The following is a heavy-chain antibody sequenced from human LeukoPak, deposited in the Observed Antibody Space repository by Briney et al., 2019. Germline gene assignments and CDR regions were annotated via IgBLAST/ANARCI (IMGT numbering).Heavy chain of an antibody. CDR1: GYTFTSYD. CDR2: MNPNSGDT. D-gene: IGHD6-13*01. Sequence: ASVKVSCKASGYTFTSYDINWVRQATGQGLEWMGRMNPNSGDTGYAQKFQGRVTMTRNTSISTAYMELSSLRSEDTAVYYCATGGVAAAGTPLVDYWGQGTLVTVSS. J-gene: IGHJ4*02. CDR3: ATGGVAAAGTPLVDY. V-gene: IGHV1-8*01.